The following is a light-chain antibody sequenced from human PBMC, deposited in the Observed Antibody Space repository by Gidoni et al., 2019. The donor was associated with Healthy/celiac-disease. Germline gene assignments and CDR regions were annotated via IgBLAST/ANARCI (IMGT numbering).Light chain of an antibody. Sequence: QSVLTPPPSDSGTPAQRVTISCSGSSPNIGSNTVNWYQQLPGTAPKLLIYSNNQRPSVVPDRFSGSKSGTSASLAISGLQSEDEADYYCAAWDDSLNGWVFGGGTKLTVL. CDR2: SNN. V-gene: IGLV1-44*01. CDR1: SPNIGSNT. J-gene: IGLJ3*02. CDR3: AAWDDSLNGWV.